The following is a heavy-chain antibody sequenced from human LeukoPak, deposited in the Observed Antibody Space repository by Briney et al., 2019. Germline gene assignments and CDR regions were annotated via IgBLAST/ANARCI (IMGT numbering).Heavy chain of an antibody. D-gene: IGHD5-12*01. J-gene: IGHJ6*03. CDR1: GFTISSYE. CDR3: MRDSYSAYAVYGG. CDR2: ISSSGRTI. Sequence: GRSLRLSCAASGFTISSYEMNWVRHAPGKGPEWVSYISSSGRTIYYADSVKGRFTISRDNAKNPLYLQMNTLRAEDTAVYYCMRDSYSAYAVYGGWGTGATVS. V-gene: IGHV3-48*03.